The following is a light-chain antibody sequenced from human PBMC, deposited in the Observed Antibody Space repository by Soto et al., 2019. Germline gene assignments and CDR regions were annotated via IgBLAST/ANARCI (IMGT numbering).Light chain of an antibody. CDR1: SSNVGGYQY. CDR2: EVS. CDR3: SPYTSSNTLV. J-gene: IGLJ1*01. Sequence: QSSLAQPASVSGSPGQSITIPCTGTSSNVGGYQYVSWYQQHPGKAPKLMIYEVSNRPSGVSNRFSGSKSGNTASLTISGLQPEDETDYYCSPYTSSNTLVFGTGTKVTVL. V-gene: IGLV2-14*01.